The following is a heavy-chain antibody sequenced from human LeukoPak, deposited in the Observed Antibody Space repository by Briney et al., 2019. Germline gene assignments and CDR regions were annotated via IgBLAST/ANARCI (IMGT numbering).Heavy chain of an antibody. V-gene: IGHV3-7*01. J-gene: IGHJ4*02. CDR3: ARHDAGHWDY. CDR2: INQDVSEK. Sequence: GGSLRLSCGVSGFSFGTYWMTWVRQAPGKGLEWVANINQDVSEKYYMDSVKGRFTISRDNTKNSLYLQMNNLRAEDTAVYYCARHDAGHWDYWGQGTLVTVSS. CDR1: GFSFGTYW. D-gene: IGHD2-8*01.